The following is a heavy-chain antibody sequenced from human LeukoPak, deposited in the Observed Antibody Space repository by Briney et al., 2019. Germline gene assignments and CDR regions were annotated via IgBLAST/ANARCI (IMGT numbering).Heavy chain of an antibody. J-gene: IGHJ6*02. CDR2: IIPILGIA. Sequence: SVKVSCKASGGTFSSYTISWVRQAPGQGLEWMGRIIPILGIANYAQKFQGRVTITADKSTSTAYMELSSLRSEDTAVYYCASNQAKYQLLPDYYGMDVWGQGTTVTVSS. CDR1: GGTFSSYT. V-gene: IGHV1-69*02. CDR3: ASNQAKYQLLPDYYGMDV. D-gene: IGHD2-2*01.